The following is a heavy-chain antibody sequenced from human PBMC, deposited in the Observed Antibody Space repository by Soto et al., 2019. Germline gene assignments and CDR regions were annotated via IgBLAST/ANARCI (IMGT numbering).Heavy chain of an antibody. Sequence: EVQLLESGGGLVQPGGSLRLSCAASGFTFSTYAMTWVRQAPGKGLEWVSGIVGNGGATYYADSVKGRFPISRDNSKNTLYLQMNSLRPEDTAVYYCATDYYYDSGSHWGQGTLVIVSA. J-gene: IGHJ4*02. CDR2: IVGNGGAT. D-gene: IGHD3-10*01. V-gene: IGHV3-23*01. CDR3: ATDYYYDSGSH. CDR1: GFTFSTYA.